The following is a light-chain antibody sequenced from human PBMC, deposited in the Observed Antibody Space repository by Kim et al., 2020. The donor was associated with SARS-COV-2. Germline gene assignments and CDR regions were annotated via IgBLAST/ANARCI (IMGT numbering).Light chain of an antibody. Sequence: VTVACTRNSGRIDRNSGQWFQQRPGSPPAIVMYETNRRPSGVPDRFSGSIDSSSNSASLTISGLKTEDEADYYCQSYYDSEYHWVFGGGTQLTVL. CDR3: QSYYDSEYHWV. CDR1: SGRIDRNS. J-gene: IGLJ2*01. V-gene: IGLV6-57*01. CDR2: ETN.